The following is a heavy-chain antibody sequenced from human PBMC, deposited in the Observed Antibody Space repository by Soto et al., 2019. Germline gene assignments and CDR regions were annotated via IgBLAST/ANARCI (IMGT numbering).Heavy chain of an antibody. V-gene: IGHV3-30*18. CDR1: GFTFSSYG. CDR3: AKDYYDNSGYSSDFDY. Sequence: PGGSLRLSCAASGFTFSSYGMHWVRQAPGKGLEWVAVISYDGSNKYYADSVKGRFTISRDNSKNTLYLQMNSLRAEDTAVYYCAKDYYDNSGYSSDFDYWGQGTLVTVSS. CDR2: ISYDGSNK. D-gene: IGHD3-22*01. J-gene: IGHJ4*02.